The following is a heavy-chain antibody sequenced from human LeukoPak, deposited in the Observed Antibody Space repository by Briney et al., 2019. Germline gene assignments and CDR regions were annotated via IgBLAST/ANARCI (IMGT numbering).Heavy chain of an antibody. D-gene: IGHD6-13*01. J-gene: IGHJ3*02. V-gene: IGHV4-34*01. CDR2: INHSGST. CDR1: GGSFSGYY. CDR3: ARERTAAGTDAFDI. Sequence: SETLSLTCAVYGGSFSGYYWSWIRQPPGKGLEWIGEINHSGSTNYNPSLKSRVTISVDTSKNQFSLKLSSVTAADTAVYYCARERTAAGTDAFDIWGQGTMVTVSS.